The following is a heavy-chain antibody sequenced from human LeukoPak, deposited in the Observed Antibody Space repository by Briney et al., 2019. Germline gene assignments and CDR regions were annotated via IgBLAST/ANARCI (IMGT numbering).Heavy chain of an antibody. CDR3: ARFSSGWYGECNTVDY. J-gene: IGHJ4*02. Sequence: ASVKVSCKASGYTFTGYYMHWVRQAPGQGLEWMGRINPNSGGTNYAQKFQGRVTMTRDTSISTAYMELSRLRSDDTAVYYCARFSSGWYGECNTVDYWGQGTLVTVSS. V-gene: IGHV1-2*06. D-gene: IGHD6-19*01. CDR2: INPNSGGT. CDR1: GYTFTGYY.